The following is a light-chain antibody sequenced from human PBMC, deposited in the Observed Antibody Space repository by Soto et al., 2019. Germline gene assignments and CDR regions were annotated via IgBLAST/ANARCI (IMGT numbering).Light chain of an antibody. CDR3: QQTNSFPYT. CDR2: TAS. Sequence: DIQMTQSPSSVSASVGDRVTITCRASQGINSWLAWYQQEPGKAPKLLIYTASSLQSGVPSRFSGSVSGTDFTLTISSLRPEDFATYFCQQTNSFPYTFGQGTKLEIK. J-gene: IGKJ2*01. V-gene: IGKV1D-12*01. CDR1: QGINSW.